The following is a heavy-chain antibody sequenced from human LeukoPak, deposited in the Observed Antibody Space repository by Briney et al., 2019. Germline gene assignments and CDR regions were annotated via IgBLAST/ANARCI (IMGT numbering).Heavy chain of an antibody. CDR2: INPNSGGT. V-gene: IGHV1-2*04. Sequence: ASVKVSCKASGYTFTGYYMHWVRQAPGQGLEWMGWINPNSGGTNYAQKFQGWVTMTRDTSISTAYMELSRLRSDDTAVYYCARDIRGIAVADGYYYGMDVWGQGTMVTVSS. CDR1: GYTFTGYY. CDR3: ARDIRGIAVADGYYYGMDV. J-gene: IGHJ6*02. D-gene: IGHD6-19*01.